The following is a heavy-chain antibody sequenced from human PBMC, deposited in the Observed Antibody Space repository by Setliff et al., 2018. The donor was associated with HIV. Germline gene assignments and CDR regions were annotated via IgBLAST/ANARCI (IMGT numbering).Heavy chain of an antibody. J-gene: IGHJ3*01. Sequence: SGGSLRLSCAASGFTFSSYAMHWVRQAPGKGVEWVSSISSNSLHIDYAASVKGRFTISRDNSKNTLFLQMSSLRTEDTAVYYCAKDPTYYYESSGPYDAFDVWGQGTMVTVSS. CDR2: ISSNSLHI. CDR3: AKDPTYYYESSGPYDAFDV. CDR1: GFTFSSYA. V-gene: IGHV3-21*01. D-gene: IGHD3-22*01.